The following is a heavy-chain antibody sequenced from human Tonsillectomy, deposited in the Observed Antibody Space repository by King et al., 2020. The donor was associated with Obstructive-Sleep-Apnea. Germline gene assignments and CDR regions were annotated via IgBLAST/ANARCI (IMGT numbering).Heavy chain of an antibody. J-gene: IGHJ4*02. CDR3: ARAITYYYGSGSSDY. Sequence: QLVQSGGGLVQPGGSLRLSCAASGFTVSSNYMSWVRQAPGKGLEWVSVIYSGGSTYYADSVKGRFTISRDNSKNTLYLQMNSLGAEDTAVYYCARAITYYYGSGSSDYWGQGTLVTVSS. CDR1: GFTVSSNY. CDR2: IYSGGST. D-gene: IGHD3-10*01. V-gene: IGHV3-66*01.